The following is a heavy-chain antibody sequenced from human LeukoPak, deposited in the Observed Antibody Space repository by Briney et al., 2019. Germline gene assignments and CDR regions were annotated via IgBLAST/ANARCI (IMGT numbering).Heavy chain of an antibody. J-gene: IGHJ3*02. Sequence: ASVKVSCKASGYTLTGYYMHWVRQAPGQGLEWMGWINPNSGGTNYAQKFQGRVTMTRDTSISTAYMELSRLRSDDTAVYYCARELLNYYDSSGYPVDIWGQGTMVTVSS. V-gene: IGHV1-2*02. CDR1: GYTLTGYY. CDR3: ARELLNYYDSSGYPVDI. CDR2: INPNSGGT. D-gene: IGHD3-22*01.